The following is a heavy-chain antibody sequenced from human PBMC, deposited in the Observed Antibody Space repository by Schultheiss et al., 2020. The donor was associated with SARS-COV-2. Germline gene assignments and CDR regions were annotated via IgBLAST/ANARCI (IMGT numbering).Heavy chain of an antibody. CDR1: GFTFSSYW. V-gene: IGHV3-7*03. J-gene: IGHJ4*02. CDR3: ARDGYYYDSSGLGY. D-gene: IGHD3-22*01. CDR2: IKQDGSEK. Sequence: GESLKISCAASGFTFSSYWMSWVRQAPGKGLEWVANIKQDGSEKYYVDSVKGRFTISRDNAKNSLYLQMNSLRAEDTAVYYCARDGYYYDSSGLGYWGQGTLVTVSS.